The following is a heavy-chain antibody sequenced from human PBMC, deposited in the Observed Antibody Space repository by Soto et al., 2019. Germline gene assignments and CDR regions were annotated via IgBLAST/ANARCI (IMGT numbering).Heavy chain of an antibody. V-gene: IGHV3-74*03. CDR3: AREGSLGLDV. CDR1: GFIFSSFW. CDR2: INGDGASL. Sequence: EVRLEEAGGGFVQPGGSLRVSCSGSGFIFSSFWMHWVRQGPGKGLEWVSRINGDGASLAYAESVKGRFSISRDNVKNTLPLQMNSLGVDDPAVYFCAREGSLGLDVWGRGTTVTVSS. J-gene: IGHJ6*02. D-gene: IGHD3-10*01.